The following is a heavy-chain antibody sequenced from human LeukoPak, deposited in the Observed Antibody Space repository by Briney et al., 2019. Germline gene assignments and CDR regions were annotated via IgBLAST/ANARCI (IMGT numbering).Heavy chain of an antibody. D-gene: IGHD6-6*01. J-gene: IGHJ6*02. CDR3: ARDVVPNYYYYGMDV. Sequence: GGSLGLSCAASGFTFSSYGMHWVRQAPGKGLEWVAVIWYDGSNKYYADSVKGRFTISRDNSKNTLYLQMNSLRAEDTAVYYCARDVVPNYYYYGMDVWGQGTTVTVSS. V-gene: IGHV3-33*01. CDR1: GFTFSSYG. CDR2: IWYDGSNK.